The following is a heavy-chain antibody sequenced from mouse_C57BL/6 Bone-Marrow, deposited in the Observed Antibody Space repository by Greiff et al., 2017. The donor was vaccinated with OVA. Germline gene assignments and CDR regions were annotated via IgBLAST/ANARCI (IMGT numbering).Heavy chain of an antibody. CDR1: GYTFTDYE. Sequence: QVQLQQSGAELVRPGASVTLSCKASGYTFTDYEMHWVKQTPVHGLAWIGDIDPETGGTAYNQKFKGKAILTADKSSSTAYMELRSLTSEDSAVYYCTRTPYWGQGTTLTVSS. CDR3: TRTPY. J-gene: IGHJ2*01. CDR2: IDPETGGT. V-gene: IGHV1-15*01.